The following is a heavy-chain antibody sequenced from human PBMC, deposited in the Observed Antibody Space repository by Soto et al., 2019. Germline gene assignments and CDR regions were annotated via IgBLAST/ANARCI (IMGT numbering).Heavy chain of an antibody. CDR3: AREAGVAPYHFDH. J-gene: IGHJ4*02. Sequence: PGGSLRLSCAASGFTFSNYWMHWVRQAPGKGLVWVSRIASDGTSINYADSVKGRFTISRDNAKNTLYLQMNSLRAEDTAVYYCAREAGVAPYHFDHWGQGTLVTVSS. D-gene: IGHD3-3*01. V-gene: IGHV3-74*01. CDR2: IASDGTSI. CDR1: GFTFSNYW.